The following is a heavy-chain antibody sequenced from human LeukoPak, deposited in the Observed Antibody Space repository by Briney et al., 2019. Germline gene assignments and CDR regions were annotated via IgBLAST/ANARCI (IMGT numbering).Heavy chain of an antibody. CDR1: GLTFGNYG. CDR2: IGGGGYTT. J-gene: IGHJ4*02. Sequence: GGSLRLSCVASGLTFGNYGMNRVRQAPGKGLEWVSSIGGGGYTTYYADSVRGRFTISRDNSKNSLYLQMNSLRAEDTAVYYCARGQPKFGELFAPLDYWGQGTLVTVSS. CDR3: ARGQPKFGELFAPLDY. D-gene: IGHD3-10*01. V-gene: IGHV3-23*01.